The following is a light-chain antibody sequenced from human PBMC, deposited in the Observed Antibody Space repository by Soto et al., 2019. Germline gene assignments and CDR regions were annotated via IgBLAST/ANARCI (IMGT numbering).Light chain of an antibody. Sequence: QSVLTQPRSVSGSPGQSVTISCTGTSSDVGGYNYVSWYQQNPGKAPKLMIYDVSKRPSGVSDRFSGSKSANTASLIISGLQAEDEPDYYCCSYAGNTLVVFGGGTKLTVL. V-gene: IGLV2-11*01. J-gene: IGLJ2*01. CDR3: CSYAGNTLVV. CDR1: SSDVGGYNY. CDR2: DVS.